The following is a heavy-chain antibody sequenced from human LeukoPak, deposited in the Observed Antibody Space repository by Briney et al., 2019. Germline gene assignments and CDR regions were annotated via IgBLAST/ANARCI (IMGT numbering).Heavy chain of an antibody. J-gene: IGHJ4*02. CDR1: GGSISSSSYY. Sequence: PSETLSLTCTVSGGSISSSSYYWDWIRQPPGKGLEWIGTIYYRGTTYYNPSLKSRVTISVDTSNNQFSLRLSSVTAADTAVYYCARGGDGDILTGLVFDYWGQGTLVTVSS. V-gene: IGHV4-39*01. CDR2: IYYRGTT. CDR3: ARGGDGDILTGLVFDY. D-gene: IGHD3-9*01.